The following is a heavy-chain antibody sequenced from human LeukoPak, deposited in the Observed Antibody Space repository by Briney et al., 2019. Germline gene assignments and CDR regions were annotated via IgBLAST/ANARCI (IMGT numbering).Heavy chain of an antibody. Sequence: SETLSLTCAVYGGSFSGYYWSWIRQPPGKGLEWIGYIYYSGSTDYNPSLKSRVTISIDTSKNQFSLKLSSVTAADTAVYYCARGHSSSWYYFDYWGQGTLVTVSS. D-gene: IGHD6-13*01. J-gene: IGHJ4*02. CDR1: GGSFSGYY. CDR3: ARGHSSSWYYFDY. V-gene: IGHV4-59*01. CDR2: IYYSGST.